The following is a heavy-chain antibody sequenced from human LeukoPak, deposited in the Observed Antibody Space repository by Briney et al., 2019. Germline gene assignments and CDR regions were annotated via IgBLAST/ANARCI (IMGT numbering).Heavy chain of an antibody. D-gene: IGHD3-3*01. CDR3: ARASPYYDYFDY. CDR2: IIPIFGTA. V-gene: IGHV1-69*13. J-gene: IGHJ4*02. CDR1: GVTFSSYA. Sequence: WASVTVSCKASGVTFSSYAIGWVRQAPGQGLEWMGGIIPIFGTANYAQKFQGRVTITADESTSTAYMELSSLRSEDTAVYYCARASPYYDYFDYWGQGTLVTVSS.